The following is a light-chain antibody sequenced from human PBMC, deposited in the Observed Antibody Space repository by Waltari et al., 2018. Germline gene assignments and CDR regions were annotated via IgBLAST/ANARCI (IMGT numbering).Light chain of an antibody. CDR3: SSYTSSSTPFV. Sequence: QSALTQPASVSGSPGQSITISCTGTSSDAGGYNYVPWYQQHPGKAPKLRIYDVSKRPSGVSNRFSGSKSGNTASLTISGLQAEDEADYYCSSYTSSSTPFVFGTGTKVTVL. CDR2: DVS. J-gene: IGLJ1*01. V-gene: IGLV2-14*01. CDR1: SSDAGGYNY.